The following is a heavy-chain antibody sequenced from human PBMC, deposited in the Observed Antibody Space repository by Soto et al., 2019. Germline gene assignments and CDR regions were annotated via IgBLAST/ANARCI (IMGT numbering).Heavy chain of an antibody. D-gene: IGHD3-10*01. Sequence: SETLSLTCAVYGGSFSDDASSSDWYWNWIRQSPGKGLEWIGAIDRSGRTKYNPSLKSRVSISVDTSKNQFSLKLSSVTAATTGVYYWATWGRGVLIQHWFDPWGQGTLVTVSS. V-gene: IGHV4-34*01. J-gene: IGHJ5*02. CDR2: IDRSGRT. CDR3: ATWGRGVLIQHWFDP. CDR1: GGSFSDDASSSDWY.